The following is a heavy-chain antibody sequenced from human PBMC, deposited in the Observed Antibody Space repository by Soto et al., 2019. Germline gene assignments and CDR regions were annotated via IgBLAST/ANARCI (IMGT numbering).Heavy chain of an antibody. CDR1: GFSFSRYT. Sequence: GASLKISCVGSGFSFSRYTVGWVRQVPGKGLEWMGVIHPGDSDTRYSPSFQGQVTISADKSISTAYLQWSSLKASDTAMYYCTLSYGDSYYYYYGMDVWGQGTTVTVSS. V-gene: IGHV5-51*01. J-gene: IGHJ6*02. CDR3: TLSYGDSYYYYYGMDV. D-gene: IGHD4-17*01. CDR2: IHPGDSDT.